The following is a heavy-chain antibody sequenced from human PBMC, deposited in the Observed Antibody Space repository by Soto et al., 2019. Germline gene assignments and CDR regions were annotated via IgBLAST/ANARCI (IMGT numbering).Heavy chain of an antibody. CDR2: IYRTGST. CDR3: ASRDPGTSVDY. V-gene: IGHV4-4*02. CDR1: GGSFTSNNW. J-gene: IGHJ4*02. D-gene: IGHD1-7*01. Sequence: SSETLSLTCAVSGGSFTSNNWWTWVRQPPGQGLEWIGEIYRTGSTNYNPSPKSRVTISLDKSENQFSLKVTSLTAADTAVYYCASRDPGTSVDYWGQGTLVTVYS.